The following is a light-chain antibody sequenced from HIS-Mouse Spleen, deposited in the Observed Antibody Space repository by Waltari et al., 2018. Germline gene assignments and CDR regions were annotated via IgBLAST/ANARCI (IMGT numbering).Light chain of an antibody. J-gene: IGLJ2*01. CDR3: QSADSSGTYHVV. V-gene: IGLV3-25*03. CDR1: AFPKQY. Sequence: SYELTQPPSVSVSPGQTARITCSGDAFPKQYAYWYQQKPGQAPVLVIYKDSERPSGIPERFSGSSSGTTVTLTISGVQAEDEADYYCQSADSSGTYHVVFGGGTKLTVL. CDR2: KDS.